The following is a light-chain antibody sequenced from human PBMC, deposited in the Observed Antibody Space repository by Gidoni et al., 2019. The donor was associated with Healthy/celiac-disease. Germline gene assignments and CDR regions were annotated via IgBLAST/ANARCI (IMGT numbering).Light chain of an antibody. CDR1: QSVSSSY. J-gene: IGKJ3*01. Sequence: EIVLTQSPGTLSLSPGERATLSCRASQSVSSSYLAWYQQKPVQAPRLLIYGASSRATGIPDRLSGSGSGTDFTLTISRLEPEDFAVYYCQQYGSSPIFTFXPXTKVDIK. V-gene: IGKV3-20*01. CDR3: QQYGSSPIFT. CDR2: GAS.